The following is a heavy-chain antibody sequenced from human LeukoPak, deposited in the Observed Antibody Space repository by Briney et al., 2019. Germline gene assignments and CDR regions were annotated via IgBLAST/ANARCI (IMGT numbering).Heavy chain of an antibody. J-gene: IGHJ4*02. CDR2: IYHSGST. D-gene: IGHD5-24*01. CDR3: ARVRGDGYNYMDY. CDR1: GYSISSGYY. Sequence: SETLSLTCTVSGYSISSGYYWGWIRQPPGKGLEWIGSIYHSGSTYYNPSLKSRVTISVDTSKNQFSLKLSSVTAADTAVYYCARVRGDGYNYMDYWGQGTLVTVSS. V-gene: IGHV4-38-2*02.